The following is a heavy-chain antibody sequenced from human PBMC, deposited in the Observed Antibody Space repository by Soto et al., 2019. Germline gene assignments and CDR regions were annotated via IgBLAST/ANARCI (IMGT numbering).Heavy chain of an antibody. J-gene: IGHJ4*02. CDR2: IYYSGST. V-gene: IGHV4-39*01. CDR1: GGSISSSSYF. CDR3: ARRIAVAGHYFDY. D-gene: IGHD6-19*01. Sequence: QLQLQESGPGLVKPSETLSLTCTVAGGSISSSSYFWGWIRQSPGKGLEWIGSIYYSGSTYYNPSLKSRVTRPVDTSKDQFSLRLSSGTAADTAVYYCARRIAVAGHYFDYWGQGTLVTVSS.